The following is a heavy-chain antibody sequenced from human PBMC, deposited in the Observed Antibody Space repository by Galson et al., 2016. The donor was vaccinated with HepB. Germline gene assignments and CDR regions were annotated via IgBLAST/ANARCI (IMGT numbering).Heavy chain of an antibody. CDR3: ARWYHDFWSAYYNPQHTYYFDS. Sequence: SLRLSCAASGFSFSSYWMSWVRQAPGKRLEWMANIKQDGSEKYFLAYVKGRFTVSGDNAQTSLYLQMNSLRAEDPAVYYCARWYHDFWSAYYNPQHTYYFDSWGQGTLVTVSS. D-gene: IGHD3-3*01. CDR1: GFSFSSYW. CDR2: IKQDGSEK. J-gene: IGHJ4*02. V-gene: IGHV3-7*04.